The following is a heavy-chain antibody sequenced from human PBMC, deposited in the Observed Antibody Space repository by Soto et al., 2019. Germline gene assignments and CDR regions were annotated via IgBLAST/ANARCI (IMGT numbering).Heavy chain of an antibody. Sequence: PGGSLRLSCAASGFTFSSYSMNWVRQAPGNGLEWVSSISSSSSYIYYADSVKGRFTISRDNAENSLYLQMNSLRAEDTAVYDCSSTRRGNLQCFSFWGQGTLVTVSS. D-gene: IGHD4-4*01. CDR2: ISSSSSYI. J-gene: IGHJ4*02. V-gene: IGHV3-21*01. CDR3: SSTRRGNLQCFSF. CDR1: GFTFSSYS.